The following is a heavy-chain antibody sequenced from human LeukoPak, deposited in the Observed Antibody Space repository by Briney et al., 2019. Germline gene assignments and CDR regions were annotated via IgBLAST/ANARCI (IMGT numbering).Heavy chain of an antibody. Sequence: GGSLRLSCAASGFTFTTYWMTWVRQALGKGLEWVANINQDGSEKYFVDSVKGRFTISRDNAKNSLYLQMNSLRAEDTATYYCASLLGACSVPHCPPSPDYWGQGTLVTVSS. J-gene: IGHJ4*02. V-gene: IGHV3-7*01. CDR2: INQDGSEK. CDR3: ASLLGACSVPHCPPSPDY. CDR1: GFTFTTYW. D-gene: IGHD2-15*01.